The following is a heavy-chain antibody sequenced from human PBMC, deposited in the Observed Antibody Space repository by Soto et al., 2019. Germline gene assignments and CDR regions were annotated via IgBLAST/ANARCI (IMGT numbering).Heavy chain of an antibody. J-gene: IGHJ6*03. Sequence: PSETLSLICTVSGGSISSSSYYWGWIRQPPGKGLEWIGSIYYSGSTYYNPSLKSRVTISVASSKSQFSLKLSSVTAADTAVYYCARHPRYFSYYHYMDVWGKGTTVTVSS. V-gene: IGHV4-39*01. CDR1: GGSISSSSYY. CDR3: ARHPRYFSYYHYMDV. D-gene: IGHD3-9*01. CDR2: IYYSGST.